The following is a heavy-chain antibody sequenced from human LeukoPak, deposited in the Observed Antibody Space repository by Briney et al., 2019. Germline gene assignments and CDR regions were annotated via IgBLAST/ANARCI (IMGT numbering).Heavy chain of an antibody. Sequence: PGGSLRLSCAASGFTFSGYTMNWVRQAPGKGLEWVSYISSGSSTIYYADSVKGRFTISRDNAKNSLYLQMNSLRAEDTAVYYCARATYYDILPGDYWGQGTLVTVSS. CDR2: ISSGSSTI. CDR1: GFTFSGYT. CDR3: ARATYYDILPGDY. V-gene: IGHV3-48*04. D-gene: IGHD3-9*01. J-gene: IGHJ4*02.